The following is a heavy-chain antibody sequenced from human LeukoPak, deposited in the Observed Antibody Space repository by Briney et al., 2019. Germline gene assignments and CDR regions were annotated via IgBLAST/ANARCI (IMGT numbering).Heavy chain of an antibody. CDR3: ARGGGLDYYYYYMDV. CDR1: GGSISSYY. Sequence: SETLSLTCIVSGGSISSYYWSWIRQPPGKGLEWIGYIYYSGSTNYNPSLKSRVTISVDTSKNQFSLKLSSVTAADTAVYYCARGGGLDYYYYYMDVWGKGTTVTISS. V-gene: IGHV4-59*01. D-gene: IGHD6-6*01. CDR2: IYYSGST. J-gene: IGHJ6*03.